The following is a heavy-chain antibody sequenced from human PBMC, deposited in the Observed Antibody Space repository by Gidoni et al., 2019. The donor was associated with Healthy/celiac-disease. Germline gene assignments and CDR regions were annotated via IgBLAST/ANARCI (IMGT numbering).Heavy chain of an antibody. V-gene: IGHV3-15*01. CDR3: TTEAGGPSDIVVVPAAIEFYY. Sequence: EVQLVESGGGLVKPGGSLRLSCAASGFTFSNAWMTWVRQAPGKGLEWVGRIKSKTDGGTTDYAAPVKGRFTISRDDSKNTLYLQMNSLKTEDTAVYYCTTEAGGPSDIVVVPAAIEFYYWGQGTLVTVSS. J-gene: IGHJ4*02. CDR1: GFTFSNAW. CDR2: IKSKTDGGTT. D-gene: IGHD2-2*01.